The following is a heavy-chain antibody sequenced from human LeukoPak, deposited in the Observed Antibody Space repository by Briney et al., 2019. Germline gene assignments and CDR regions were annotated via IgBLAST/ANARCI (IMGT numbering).Heavy chain of an antibody. J-gene: IGHJ4*02. D-gene: IGHD6-13*01. CDR1: GGSISSGSYF. CDR2: IYTSGST. Sequence: SETLSLTCTVYGGSISSGSYFWTWIRQPAGKGLEWIGRIYTSGSTNYNPSLKSRISISVDTSKNQFSLKLSSVTAADTAVYYCAREGYSSNWYSGYYYFDYWGQGTLVTVSS. V-gene: IGHV4-61*02. CDR3: AREGYSSNWYSGYYYFDY.